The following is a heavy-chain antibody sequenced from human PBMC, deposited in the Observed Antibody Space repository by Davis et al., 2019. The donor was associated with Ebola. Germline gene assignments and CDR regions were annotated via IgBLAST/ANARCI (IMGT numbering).Heavy chain of an antibody. CDR1: GFNFGDYV. V-gene: IGHV3-49*04. J-gene: IGHJ4*02. CDR3: QNLDYDLLTGYNTY. CDR2: IRSRAYGGTT. Sequence: GESLKISCTASGFNFGDYVMSWVRQAPGKGLEWVGFIRSRAYGGTTEYAASVKGRFTISRDDSKSIAYLQMNSLKTEDTAVYYCQNLDYDLLTGYNTYWGQGTLVTVSS. D-gene: IGHD3-9*01.